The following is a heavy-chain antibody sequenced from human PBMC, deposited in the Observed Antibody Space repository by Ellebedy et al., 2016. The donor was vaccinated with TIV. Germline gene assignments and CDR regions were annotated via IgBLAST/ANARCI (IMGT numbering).Heavy chain of an antibody. CDR2: ISAYNGNT. D-gene: IGHD1-26*01. V-gene: IGHV1-18*01. Sequence: AASVKVSCKASGYTFTSYGISWVRQAPGQGLEWMGWISAYNGNTSYAQKLRGRVTMTTDTSTSTAYMELRSLRSEDTAVHYCARGPYVVGATTGLDYWGQGTLVTVSS. J-gene: IGHJ4*02. CDR1: GYTFTSYG. CDR3: ARGPYVVGATTGLDY.